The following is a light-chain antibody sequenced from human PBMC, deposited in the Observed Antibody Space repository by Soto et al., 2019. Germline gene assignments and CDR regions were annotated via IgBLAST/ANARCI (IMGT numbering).Light chain of an antibody. Sequence: QSVLTQPASVSGSPGQSITISCTGTSSDVGGYNYVSWYQQHPGKAPKLMIYEVSNRPSGVSNRFSGSTSGNTASLTISGLEDEDEAYYCCSSSTSSSTLVFGGGTKLTVL. CDR2: EVS. J-gene: IGLJ3*02. V-gene: IGLV2-14*01. CDR3: SSSTSSSTLV. CDR1: SSDVGGYNY.